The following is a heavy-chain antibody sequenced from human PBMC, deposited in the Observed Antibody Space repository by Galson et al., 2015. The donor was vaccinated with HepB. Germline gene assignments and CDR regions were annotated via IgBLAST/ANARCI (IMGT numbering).Heavy chain of an antibody. CDR3: ARENVDTAMGRFDY. CDR2: IWYDGSNK. CDR1: GFTFSSYG. Sequence: SLRLSCAASGFTFSSYGMHWVRQAPGKGLEWVAVIWYDGSNKYYADSVKGRFTISRDNSKNTLYLQMNSLRAEDTAVYYCARENVDTAMGRFDYWGQGTLVTVSS. V-gene: IGHV3-33*01. D-gene: IGHD5-18*01. J-gene: IGHJ4*02.